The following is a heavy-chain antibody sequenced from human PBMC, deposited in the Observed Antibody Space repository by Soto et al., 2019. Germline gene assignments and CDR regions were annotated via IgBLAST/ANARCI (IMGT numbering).Heavy chain of an antibody. Sequence: QVQLVESGGGVVQPGRSLRLSCAASGFTFSSYGMHWVRQAPGKGLEWVAVIWYDGSNKYYADSVKGRFTISRDNSKNTLYLQMTSLRAEDTAVYYCASGGAYYDILTGPVWGQGTLVTVSS. V-gene: IGHV3-33*01. CDR2: IWYDGSNK. CDR1: GFTFSSYG. CDR3: ASGGAYYDILTGPV. J-gene: IGHJ4*02. D-gene: IGHD3-9*01.